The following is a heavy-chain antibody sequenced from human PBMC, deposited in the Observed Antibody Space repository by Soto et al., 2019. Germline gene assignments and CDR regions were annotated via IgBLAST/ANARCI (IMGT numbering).Heavy chain of an antibody. Sequence: SGPTLVNPTQTLTLTCSFSGFSLSTAGMCVSWIRQPPGKALEWLALIDWDDGKSYSTSLKTRLSISKDTPKNQVVLTVTNMDPVDTATYYCARIAAPHYGLNVCGQGTTVTVS. CDR2: IDWDDGK. V-gene: IGHV2-70*01. J-gene: IGHJ6*02. D-gene: IGHD6-13*01. CDR3: ARIAAPHYGLNV. CDR1: GFSLSTAGMC.